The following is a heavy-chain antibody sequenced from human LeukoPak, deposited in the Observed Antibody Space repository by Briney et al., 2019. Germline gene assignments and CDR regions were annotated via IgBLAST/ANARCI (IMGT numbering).Heavy chain of an antibody. CDR2: ISYDGSNK. Sequence: PGGSLRLSCAASGFTFSSYAMHWVRQAPGKGLEWVAVISYDGSNKYYADSVKGRFTISRDNSKNTLYLQMNSLRAEDTAVYYCASHTNSGWYPIDNWGQGTLVTVSS. D-gene: IGHD6-19*01. CDR1: GFTFSSYA. V-gene: IGHV3-30*04. CDR3: ASHTNSGWYPIDN. J-gene: IGHJ4*02.